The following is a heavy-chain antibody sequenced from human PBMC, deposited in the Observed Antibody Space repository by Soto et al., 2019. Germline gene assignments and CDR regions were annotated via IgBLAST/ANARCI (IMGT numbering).Heavy chain of an antibody. V-gene: IGHV4-59*01. CDR2: IYYSGST. J-gene: IGHJ6*02. D-gene: IGHD6-25*01. Sequence: SETLSLTCTVSGGSISSYYWSWIRQPPGKGLEWIGYIYYSGSTNYNPSLKSRVTISVDTSKNQFSLKLSSVTAADTAVYYCAREGVSSGWYNYYAMDVWGQGTTVTVSS. CDR1: GGSISSYY. CDR3: AREGVSSGWYNYYAMDV.